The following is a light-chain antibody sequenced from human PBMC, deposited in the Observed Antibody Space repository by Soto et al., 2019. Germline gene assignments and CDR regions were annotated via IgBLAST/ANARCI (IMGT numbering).Light chain of an antibody. CDR2: TTN. V-gene: IGLV7-43*01. J-gene: IGLJ3*02. CDR3: LLYYGGAQLV. CDR1: TGAVTSGNY. Sequence: QAVVTQEHSLTVSPGGTVTLTCASSTGAVTSGNYPSWFQQKPGQTPRTLIYTTNSRHSWTPARFSGSLLGDNAALTLSGVLPEDEDEYYCLLYYGGAQLVFGGGTKLTVL.